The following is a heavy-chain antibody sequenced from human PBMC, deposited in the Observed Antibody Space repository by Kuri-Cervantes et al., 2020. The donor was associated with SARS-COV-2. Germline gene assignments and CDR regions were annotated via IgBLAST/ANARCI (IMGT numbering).Heavy chain of an antibody. V-gene: IGHV6-1*01. CDR2: TYYRSKWYN. Sequence: LRLSCAISGDSVSSNSAAWNWIRQSPSRGLEWLGRTYYRSKWYNDYAVSVKSRITINPDTSKNQFSLQLNSVTPEDTAVYYCARDYQYYYGSGSYYLVYYYYGMDVWGQGTTVTVSS. D-gene: IGHD3-10*01. CDR3: ARDYQYYYGSGSYYLVYYYYGMDV. J-gene: IGHJ6*02. CDR1: GDSVSSNSAA.